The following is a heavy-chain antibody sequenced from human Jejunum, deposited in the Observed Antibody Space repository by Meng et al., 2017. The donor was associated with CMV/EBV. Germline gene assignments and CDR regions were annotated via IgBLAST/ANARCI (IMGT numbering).Heavy chain of an antibody. Sequence: GFTFSDYGMHWVSQAPGKGLEWVTFIRYDGTEKYYADSVKGRFAISRDNSKNTVYLQMNSLRAEDTAVYYCARPFGVASAGAFDIWGQGTMGTVSS. CDR3: ARPFGVASAGAFDI. CDR1: GFTFSDYG. V-gene: IGHV3-30*02. D-gene: IGHD3-3*01. CDR2: IRYDGTEK. J-gene: IGHJ3*02.